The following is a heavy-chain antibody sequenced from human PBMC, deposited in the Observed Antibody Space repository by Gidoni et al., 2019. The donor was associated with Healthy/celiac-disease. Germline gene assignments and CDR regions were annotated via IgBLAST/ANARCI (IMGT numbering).Heavy chain of an antibody. CDR2: IRSKAYGGTT. J-gene: IGHJ5*02. CDR1: GFTFGDYA. CDR3: TREKTYSSSWMGGWFDP. V-gene: IGHV3-49*03. Sequence: EVQLVESGGGLVQPGRSLRLSCTASGFTFGDYAMSWFRQAPGKGLEWVGFIRSKAYGGTTEYAASVKGRFTISRDDSKSIAYLQMNSLKTEDTAVYYCTREKTYSSSWMGGWFDPWGQGTLVTVSS. D-gene: IGHD6-6*01.